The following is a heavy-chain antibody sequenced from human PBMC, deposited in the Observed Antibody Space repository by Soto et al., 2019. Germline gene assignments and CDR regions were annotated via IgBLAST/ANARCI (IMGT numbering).Heavy chain of an antibody. J-gene: IGHJ5*02. CDR3: AREPVRDWFDP. CDR1: GFTFSSYW. CDR2: IKQDGSEK. V-gene: IGHV3-7*01. Sequence: PGGSLRLSCAASGFTFSSYWMSWVRRAPGKGLEWVANIKQDGSEKYYVDSVKGRFTISRDNAKNSLYLQMNSLRAEDTAVYYCAREPVRDWFDPWGQGTLVTVSS.